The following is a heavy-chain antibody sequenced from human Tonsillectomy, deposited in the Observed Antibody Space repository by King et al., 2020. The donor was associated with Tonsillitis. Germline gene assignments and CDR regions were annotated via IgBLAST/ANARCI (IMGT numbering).Heavy chain of an antibody. V-gene: IGHV3-49*03. J-gene: IGHJ3*02. CDR3: TRYEDGHGIVRTAHAFDI. CDR2: IRGKAYGGTS. CDR1: GFTFGDYA. Sequence: VQLVESGGGLVQPGRSLRLSCTASGFTFGDYAMSWFRQAPGKGLEWVGFIRGKAYGGTSEYAASVKGRLTISRDDSKDIAYLQMSRLKTEDTAVYYGTRYEDGHGIVRTAHAFDIWGQGTMVTVSS. D-gene: IGHD2/OR15-2a*01.